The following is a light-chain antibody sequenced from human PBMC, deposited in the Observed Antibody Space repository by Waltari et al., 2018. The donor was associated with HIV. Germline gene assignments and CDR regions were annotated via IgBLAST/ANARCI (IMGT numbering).Light chain of an antibody. Sequence: EIVLTQSPGILSLSPGERATLSCRASQTITRDFLAWYQQKPGQAPRLLIYGAASRATGIPDRISGSGSGTDFTLTISRLEPEDSAVYYCQQYGRSPWTFGQGTQVQI. J-gene: IGKJ1*01. CDR2: GAA. CDR3: QQYGRSPWT. CDR1: QTITRDF. V-gene: IGKV3-20*01.